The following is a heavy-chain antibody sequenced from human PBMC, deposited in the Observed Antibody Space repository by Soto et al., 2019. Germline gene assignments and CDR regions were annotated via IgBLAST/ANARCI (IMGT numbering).Heavy chain of an antibody. D-gene: IGHD3-10*01. CDR3: ATSYGSGYRAFDY. V-gene: IGHV1-69*02. CDR1: GDTFSFYT. Sequence: ASVKVSCKASGDTFSFYTINWVRQAPGLGLEWVGRINPILSMSNYAQKFQGRVTMTADKSTSTAYMELRSLRFEDTAIYYCATSYGSGYRAFDYWGQGALVTV. CDR2: INPILSMS. J-gene: IGHJ4*02.